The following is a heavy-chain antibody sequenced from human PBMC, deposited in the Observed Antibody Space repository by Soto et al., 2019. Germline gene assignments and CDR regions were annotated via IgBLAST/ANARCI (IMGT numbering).Heavy chain of an antibody. CDR2: IYGGGNGP. CDR1: GFTFSDLP. V-gene: IGHV3-23*01. Sequence: EVQVLESGGGLVQPGGSLRLSCAATGFTFSDLPRSWVRQAPGKGLEWVSRIYGGGNGPHYADSVKGRVTISRDNSKNTLYLQMNSLRAEDTAVYYCAKMEGMDPWAYSFDYWGQGTLVTVSS. D-gene: IGHD2-2*03. J-gene: IGHJ4*02. CDR3: AKMEGMDPWAYSFDY.